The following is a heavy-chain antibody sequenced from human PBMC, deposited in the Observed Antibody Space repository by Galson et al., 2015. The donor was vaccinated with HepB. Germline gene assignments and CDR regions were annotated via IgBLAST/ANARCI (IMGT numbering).Heavy chain of an antibody. CDR1: GFTVRSNY. D-gene: IGHD3-22*01. CDR2: IYSGTST. V-gene: IGHV3-53*04. Sequence: SLRLSCAASGFTVRSNYMSWVRQAPGKGLEWVSIIYSGTSTYYADSVRGRLTISRHNFKNTLYLQMNSLRAADTAVDYCARGPRFYYDSSGLGYFDYWGQGTLVTVSS. J-gene: IGHJ4*02. CDR3: ARGPRFYYDSSGLGYFDY.